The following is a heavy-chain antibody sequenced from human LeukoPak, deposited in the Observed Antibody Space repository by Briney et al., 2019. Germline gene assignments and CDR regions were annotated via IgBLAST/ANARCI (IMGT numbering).Heavy chain of an antibody. CDR2: IWYDGSNK. CDR1: GFTFSSYG. Sequence: PGRSLRLSCAASGFTFSSYGMHWVRQAPGKGLEWVAVIWYDGSNKYYADSVKGRFTISRDNSKNTLYLQMNSLGTEDTAAYYCAKGSYYDSSGSFYFDYWGQGTLVTVSS. V-gene: IGHV3-33*06. J-gene: IGHJ4*02. D-gene: IGHD3-22*01. CDR3: AKGSYYDSSGSFYFDY.